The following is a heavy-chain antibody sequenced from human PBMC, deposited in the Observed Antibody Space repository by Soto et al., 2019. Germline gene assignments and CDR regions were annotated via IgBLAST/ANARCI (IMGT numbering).Heavy chain of an antibody. CDR3: ASSLGGLLWFGGFDP. J-gene: IGHJ5*02. V-gene: IGHV4-34*01. D-gene: IGHD3-10*01. CDR2: INHSGST. Sequence: QVQLQQWGAGLLKPSETLSLTCAVYGGSFSGYYWSWIRQPPGKGLEWIGEINHSGSTNYNPSLKSRVTISVDTSKNQFSLKLSSVTAADTAVYYCASSLGGLLWFGGFDPWGQGTLVTVSS. CDR1: GGSFSGYY.